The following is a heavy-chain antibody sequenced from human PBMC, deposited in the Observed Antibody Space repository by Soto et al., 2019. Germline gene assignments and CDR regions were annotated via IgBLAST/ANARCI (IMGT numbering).Heavy chain of an antibody. CDR3: ARGGIAAGGNLEDFDY. CDR1: GCSISSYY. J-gene: IGHJ4*02. CDR2: IYYSGST. Sequence: SETLSLTCTVSGCSISSYYWSWIRQPPGKGLEWIGYIYYSGSTNYNPSLKSRVTISVDTSKNQFSLKLSSVTAADTAVYYCARGGIAAGGNLEDFDYWGQGTLVSVSS. D-gene: IGHD6-13*01. V-gene: IGHV4-59*01.